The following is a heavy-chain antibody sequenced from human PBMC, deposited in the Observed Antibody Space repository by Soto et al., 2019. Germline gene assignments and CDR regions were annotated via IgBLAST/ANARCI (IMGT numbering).Heavy chain of an antibody. J-gene: IGHJ6*02. CDR3: AKGLRRLLRTQYYYGLDV. Sequence: GGSLRLSCAASGFTFSPYAMTWVRQAPGKGLEWVSSISGSGGNTNYADSVKGRFTVSRDNSKRTLSLQMNSLTEEDTAIYYCAKGLRRLLRTQYYYGLDVWGRGTTVTV. CDR1: GFTFSPYA. V-gene: IGHV3-23*01. CDR2: ISGSGGNT. D-gene: IGHD3-16*01.